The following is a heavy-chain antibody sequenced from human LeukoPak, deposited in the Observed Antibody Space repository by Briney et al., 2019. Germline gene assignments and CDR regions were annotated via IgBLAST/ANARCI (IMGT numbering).Heavy chain of an antibody. Sequence: PGGSLRLSCAASGFTFSSYWMTWVRQAPGKGLEWVAHIKQDGSEKYYVDSVKGRFTISRDNSKNTLYLQMNSLRAEDTAVYYCARESRGDYYDSSGYYYDYWGQGTLVTVSS. CDR3: ARESRGDYYDSSGYYYDY. J-gene: IGHJ4*02. V-gene: IGHV3-7*01. CDR1: GFTFSSYW. CDR2: IKQDGSEK. D-gene: IGHD3-22*01.